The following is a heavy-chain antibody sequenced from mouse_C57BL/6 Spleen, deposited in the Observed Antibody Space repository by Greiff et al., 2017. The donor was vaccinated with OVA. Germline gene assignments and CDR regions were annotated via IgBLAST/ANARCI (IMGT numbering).Heavy chain of an antibody. D-gene: IGHD1-1*01. Sequence: QVQLQQPGAELVMPGASVKLSCKASGYTFTSYWMHWVKQRPGQGLEWIGEIDPSDSYTNFNQKFKGKSTLTVDKSSSTAYMQLSSLTSEDSAVYYCAMSYYGSFYAMDYWGQGTSVTVSS. CDR3: AMSYYGSFYAMDY. V-gene: IGHV1-69*01. CDR1: GYTFTSYW. J-gene: IGHJ4*01. CDR2: IDPSDSYT.